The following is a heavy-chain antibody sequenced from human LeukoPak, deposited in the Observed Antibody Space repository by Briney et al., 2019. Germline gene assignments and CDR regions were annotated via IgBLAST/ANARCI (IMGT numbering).Heavy chain of an antibody. J-gene: IGHJ2*01. CDR1: GGSFSGFY. CDR2: INHRGST. Sequence: SETLSLTCAVYGGSFSGFYWSWIRQPPGKELERIGEINHRGSTNYNPSLKSRVTISVDTSKNQFSLKLSSVTAADTAVYYCARVPKYFDLWGRGTLVTVSS. CDR3: ARVPKYFDL. V-gene: IGHV4-34*01.